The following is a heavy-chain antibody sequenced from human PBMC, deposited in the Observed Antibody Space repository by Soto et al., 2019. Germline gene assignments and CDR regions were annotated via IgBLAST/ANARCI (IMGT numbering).Heavy chain of an antibody. D-gene: IGHD3-16*01. Sequence: SETLSLTCTVSGGSISNYYWSWLRQPPGKGLEWIGHIYYSRSTNYNPSLKSRLTISVDTSKNQFSLKLDSVTAADTAVYYCERDGIMTLSNYAFDHWGQGTLVTVSS. V-gene: IGHV4-59*01. J-gene: IGHJ4*02. CDR1: GGSISNYY. CDR2: IYYSRST. CDR3: ERDGIMTLSNYAFDH.